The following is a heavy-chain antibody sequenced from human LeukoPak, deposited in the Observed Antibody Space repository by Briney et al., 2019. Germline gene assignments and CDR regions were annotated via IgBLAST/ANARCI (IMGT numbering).Heavy chain of an antibody. CDR2: TYYRSRWYN. V-gene: IGHV6-1*01. CDR3: ARASPSFYYDLGGMDV. J-gene: IGHJ6*02. CDR1: GDSVSSNSAA. D-gene: IGHD3/OR15-3a*01. Sequence: SQTLSLTFGISGDSVSSNSAAWNWIRQSPSGGLEWLGRTYYRSRWYNDYALSVKSRIIIDPDPSKNQFSLQLNSVTPEDAAVYYCARASPSFYYDLGGMDVWGQGTTVTVSS.